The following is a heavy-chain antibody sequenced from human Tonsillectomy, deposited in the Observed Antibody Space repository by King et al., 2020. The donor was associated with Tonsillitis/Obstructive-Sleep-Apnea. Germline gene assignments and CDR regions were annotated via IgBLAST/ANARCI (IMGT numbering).Heavy chain of an antibody. CDR1: GFTFDDYA. D-gene: IGHD2-2*01. CDR2: ISRNSGSR. Sequence: VQLVESGGGLVQPGRSLRLSCAASGFTFDDYAMHWVRQAPGKGLEWVSSISRNSGSRGYADSVKGRFTISRDNAKNSLYLQMNSLRPEDTALYYCAISRQLLSTRGLLQWGQGTLVTVSS. J-gene: IGHJ1*01. CDR3: AISRQLLSTRGLLQ. V-gene: IGHV3-9*01.